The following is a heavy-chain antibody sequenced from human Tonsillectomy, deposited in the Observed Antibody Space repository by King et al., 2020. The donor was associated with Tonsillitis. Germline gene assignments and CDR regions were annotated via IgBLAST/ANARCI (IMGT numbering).Heavy chain of an antibody. CDR2: IAFDGSNE. D-gene: IGHD4-17*01. J-gene: IGHJ6*02. CDR1: GFTFSRYA. Sequence: VQLQESGGGVVQPGRSLRLSCAASGFTFSRYAMHWVRQAPGKGLEWVAVIAFDGSNEYYADSVKGRFTISRDISKNTLYLQMNSLRAEDTAIYYCTRGRYGDYVTGAYYGMDVWGQGTTVTVSS. V-gene: IGHV3-30*04. CDR3: TRGRYGDYVTGAYYGMDV.